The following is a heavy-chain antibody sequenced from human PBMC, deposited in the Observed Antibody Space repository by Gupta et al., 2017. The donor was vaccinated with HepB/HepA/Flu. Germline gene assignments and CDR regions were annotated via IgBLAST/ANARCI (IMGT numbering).Heavy chain of an antibody. CDR1: GFPLSSHA. CDR3: VKDGHETHWYYYMDV. V-gene: IGHV3-23*01. CDR2: ITATGDVT. J-gene: IGHJ6*03. Sequence: LESGGGLVQPGGSLRLSCAASGFPLSSHAMTWVRQAPGRGLQWVSTITATGDVTFYADSVQGRFSISRDNSKNMLYRHMNSLRDEDTATFYCVKDGHETHWYYYMDVWGTGTTVTVSS. D-gene: IGHD2-8*02.